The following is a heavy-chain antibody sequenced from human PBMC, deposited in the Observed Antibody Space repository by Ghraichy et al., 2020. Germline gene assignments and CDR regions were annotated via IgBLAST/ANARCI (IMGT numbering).Heavy chain of an antibody. Sequence: GGSLRLSCAASGFTFSNYEMNWVRQAPGKGLEWVSYISTSGSTIYYADSVKGRFTISRDNAKNSLYLQMNSLGAEDTAIYYCARDSRFDFWNWFDPWGQETLVTVSS. CDR1: GFTFSNYE. V-gene: IGHV3-48*03. J-gene: IGHJ5*02. CDR3: ARDSRFDFWNWFDP. CDR2: ISTSGSTI. D-gene: IGHD3-3*01.